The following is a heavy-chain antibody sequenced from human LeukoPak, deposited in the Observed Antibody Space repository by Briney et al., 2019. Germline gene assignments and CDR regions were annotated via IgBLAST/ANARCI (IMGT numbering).Heavy chain of an antibody. Sequence: ASVKVSCKASGYTFTSYGITWVRQAPGQGLEWMGWISAYNGNTHYAQKLQGRVTMTTDTSTSTAYMDLRSLRSDDTAVYYCARDQFYRPYRGEAISFDYWGQGTLVAVSS. D-gene: IGHD3-10*01. CDR1: GYTFTSYG. J-gene: IGHJ4*02. V-gene: IGHV1-18*01. CDR3: ARDQFYRPYRGEAISFDY. CDR2: ISAYNGNT.